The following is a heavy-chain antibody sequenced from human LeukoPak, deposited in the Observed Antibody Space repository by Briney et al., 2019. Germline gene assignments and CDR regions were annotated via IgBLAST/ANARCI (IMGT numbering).Heavy chain of an antibody. J-gene: IGHJ3*02. Sequence: GGSLRLSCAASGFTFSSYGMHWVRQAPGKGLEWVAFIRYDGSNKYYADSVKGRFTISRDNSKNTLYLQMNSLRAEDTAVYYCAKVGEKNMVEAFEIWGQGTRVTVSP. CDR1: GFTFSSYG. V-gene: IGHV3-30*02. D-gene: IGHD2/OR15-2a*01. CDR2: IRYDGSNK. CDR3: AKVGEKNMVEAFEI.